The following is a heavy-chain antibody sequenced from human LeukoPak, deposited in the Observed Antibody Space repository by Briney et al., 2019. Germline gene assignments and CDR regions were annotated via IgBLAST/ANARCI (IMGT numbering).Heavy chain of an antibody. D-gene: IGHD3-10*01. CDR3: ARVHGSGSPFDP. J-gene: IGHJ5*02. CDR1: GDSVSSNSAA. V-gene: IGHV6-1*01. Sequence: SQTLSLTCALSGDSVSSNSAAWTWIRQSPSRGLEWLGRTYYRSKWYTDYAVSVKSRITINPNTPKNQFSLQLNSVTPEDTAVYYCARVHGSGSPFDPWGQGTLVTVSS. CDR2: TYYRSKWYT.